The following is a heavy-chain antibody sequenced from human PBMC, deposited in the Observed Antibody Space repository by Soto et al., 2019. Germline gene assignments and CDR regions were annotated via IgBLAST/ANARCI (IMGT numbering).Heavy chain of an antibody. CDR2: IYYSGST. D-gene: IGHD5-18*01. Sequence: PSETLSLTCTVSGGSISSYYWSWIRQPPGKGLEWIGYIYYSGSTNYNPSLKSRVTISVDTSKNQFSLKLSSVTAADTAVYYCARAGYSYGSGWVDYRGQGTLVTVSS. J-gene: IGHJ4*02. CDR1: GGSISSYY. CDR3: ARAGYSYGSGWVDY. V-gene: IGHV4-59*01.